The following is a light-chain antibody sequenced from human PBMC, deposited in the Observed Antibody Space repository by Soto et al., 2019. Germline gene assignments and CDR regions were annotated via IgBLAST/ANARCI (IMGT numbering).Light chain of an antibody. Sequence: QSALTQPPSASGSPGQSVTISCTGTKNDIGVYDFVSWYQHHPGKAPRLIIYEVVQRPSGVPDRFSGSESGNTASLTVSGLQAEDEGDYFCKSYAGSNTYVFGSGTKV. CDR1: KNDIGVYDF. CDR2: EVV. CDR3: KSYAGSNTYV. J-gene: IGLJ1*01. V-gene: IGLV2-8*01.